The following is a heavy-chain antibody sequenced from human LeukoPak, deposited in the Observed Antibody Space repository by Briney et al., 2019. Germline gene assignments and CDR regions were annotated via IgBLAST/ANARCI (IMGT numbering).Heavy chain of an antibody. V-gene: IGHV4-31*03. D-gene: IGHD3/OR15-3a*01. CDR2: IYYSGST. CDR3: ARVDPFNYFDY. J-gene: IGHJ4*02. Sequence: SETLSLTCTVSGGSISSGGYYWSWIRQHPGKGPEWIGYIYYSGSTYYNPSLKSRVTISVDTSKNQFSLKLSSVTAADTAVYYCARVDPFNYFDYWGQGTLVTVSS. CDR1: GGSISSGGYY.